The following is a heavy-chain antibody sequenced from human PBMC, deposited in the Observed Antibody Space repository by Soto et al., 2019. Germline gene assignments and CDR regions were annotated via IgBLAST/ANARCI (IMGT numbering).Heavy chain of an antibody. CDR1: GYTFTSYG. D-gene: IGHD2-2*01. V-gene: IGHV1-18*01. CDR2: ISAYNGNT. Sequence: QVQLVQSGAEVKKPGASVKVSCKASGYTFTSYGISWVRQAPGQGLEWMGWISAYNGNTNYAQKLPGRVTMTTDTSTSTAYMELRSLRADDTAVYYCARDVSYCSSTSCPWDYWGQGTLVTVSS. J-gene: IGHJ4*02. CDR3: ARDVSYCSSTSCPWDY.